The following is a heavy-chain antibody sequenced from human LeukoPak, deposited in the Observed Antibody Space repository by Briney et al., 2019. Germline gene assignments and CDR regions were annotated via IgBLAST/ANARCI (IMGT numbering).Heavy chain of an antibody. D-gene: IGHD4-17*01. CDR1: GGSISSYY. V-gene: IGHV4-59*01. CDR2: IYYSGST. J-gene: IGHJ5*02. CDR3: ARGHGTYMTTYNWFDP. Sequence: SETLSLTCTVSGGSISSYYWSWIRQPPGKGLEWIGYIYYSGSTNYNPSLKSRVTISVDTSKNQFSLKLSSVTAADTAVYYCARGHGTYMTTYNWFDPWGQGTLVTVSS.